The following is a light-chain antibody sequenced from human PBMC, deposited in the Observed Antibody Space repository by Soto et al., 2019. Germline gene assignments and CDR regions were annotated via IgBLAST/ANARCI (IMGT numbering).Light chain of an antibody. Sequence: QSALTQPASVSGSPGQSITISCTGTSSDIGSYHYVSWYQQHPGKAPKLMIYDVNIRPAGVSNRFSGSKSGNTASLTISGRQAEGEADYYCTSWTTSTTMIFGGGTKVPVL. CDR2: DVN. J-gene: IGLJ2*01. CDR3: TSWTTSTTMI. V-gene: IGLV2-14*03. CDR1: SSDIGSYHY.